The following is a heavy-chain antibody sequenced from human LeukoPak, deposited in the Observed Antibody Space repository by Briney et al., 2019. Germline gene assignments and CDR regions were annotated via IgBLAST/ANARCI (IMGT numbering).Heavy chain of an antibody. CDR3: AKGRGGSYGGIFDY. Sequence: GGSLRLSCAASGFSFSSSAMSWVRQAPGKGLEWVSAISVGGGRTYYADSVKGRFTISRDNSKNALYLQLNSLRAVDTAVYYCAKGRGGSYGGIFDYWGQGTLVTVSS. V-gene: IGHV3-23*01. D-gene: IGHD1-26*01. J-gene: IGHJ4*02. CDR1: GFSFSSSA. CDR2: ISVGGGRT.